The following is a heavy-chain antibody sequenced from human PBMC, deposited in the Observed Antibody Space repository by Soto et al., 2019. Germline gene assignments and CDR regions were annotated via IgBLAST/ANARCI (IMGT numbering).Heavy chain of an antibody. Sequence: EMQLVESGGGLVQPGESLRLSCAASGFTFSAYSMNWVRQAPGKGLEWISYITGSSATIYYADSVKGRFTISRDNAKNSLYLQMNSLRDEDTAIYCCARDNGMAGSFDPWGQGTLVTVSS. V-gene: IGHV3-48*02. CDR3: ARDNGMAGSFDP. J-gene: IGHJ5*02. D-gene: IGHD2-8*01. CDR2: ITGSSATI. CDR1: GFTFSAYS.